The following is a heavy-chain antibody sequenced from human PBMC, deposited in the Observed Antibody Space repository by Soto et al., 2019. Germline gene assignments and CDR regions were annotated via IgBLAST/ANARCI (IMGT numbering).Heavy chain of an antibody. V-gene: IGHV1-69*06. D-gene: IGHD4-17*01. Sequence: QVQLVQSGAEVKKPGSSVKVSCKASGGTFSSYAISWVRQAPGQGLEWMGGIIPIFGTANYAQKFQGRVTITADKSTNTAYMELSRLRSEDTAVYYCARPSDYGDYDGYFDLWGRGTLVTVSS. CDR2: IIPIFGTA. CDR1: GGTFSSYA. J-gene: IGHJ2*01. CDR3: ARPSDYGDYDGYFDL.